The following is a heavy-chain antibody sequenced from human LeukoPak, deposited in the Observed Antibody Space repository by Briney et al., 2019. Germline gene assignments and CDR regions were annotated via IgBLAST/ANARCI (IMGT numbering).Heavy chain of an antibody. J-gene: IGHJ6*03. CDR1: GGAIHSYY. Sequence: SETLSLTCSVSGGAIHSYYWSWIRQPPGKGLEWIGYIYFVGSANYNPSLKSRVTISLDKSREQVSLSLNSVAAADTAVYYCARTSASYYYYMDVWGKGTAVTISS. CDR3: ARTSASYYYYMDV. V-gene: IGHV4-59*01. D-gene: IGHD3-3*01. CDR2: IYFVGSA.